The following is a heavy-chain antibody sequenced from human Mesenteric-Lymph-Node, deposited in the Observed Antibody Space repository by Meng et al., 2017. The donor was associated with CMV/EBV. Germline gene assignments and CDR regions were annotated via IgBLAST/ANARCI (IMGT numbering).Heavy chain of an antibody. CDR2: INAGNGNT. D-gene: IGHD6-13*01. J-gene: IGHJ4*02. CDR3: ARETSIAAAAAFDY. CDR1: GYTFTRYD. V-gene: IGHV1-3*01. Sequence: SGYTFTRYDMQWVRQAPGQRLEWMGWINAGNGNTKYSQKFQGRVTITRDKSASTAYMELSSLRSEDTAVYYCARETSIAAAAAFDYWGQGTLVTVSS.